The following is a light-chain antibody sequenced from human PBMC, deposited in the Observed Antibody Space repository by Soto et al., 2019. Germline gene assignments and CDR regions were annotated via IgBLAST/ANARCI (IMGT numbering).Light chain of an antibody. Sequence: ELVLTQSPGTLSLSPGARATLSCRASQSVSNNYLAWYQQKPGQAPRLLIYGASNRATGIPDRFSGSVSGTDFTLTISSLQSEDFAAYYGHQYNHWLTWTFGQGTKVDIK. CDR1: QSVSNNY. J-gene: IGKJ1*01. CDR3: HQYNHWLTWT. V-gene: IGKV3-20*01. CDR2: GAS.